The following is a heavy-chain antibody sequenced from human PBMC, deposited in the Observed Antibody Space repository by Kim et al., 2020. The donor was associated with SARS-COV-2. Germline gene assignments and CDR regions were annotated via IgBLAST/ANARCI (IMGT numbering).Heavy chain of an antibody. CDR1: GFTFTDYF. Sequence: GGSLRLSCAASGFTFTDYFMGWIRQAPGKGLEWISYISSRSAYTRYADSVTGRFTISRDNAKKSDTLEMSSLRADGTAVYCCARALWSGDHTYYFDYWGQGALGTASS. D-gene: IGHD3-10*01. V-gene: IGHV3-11*06. CDR2: ISSRSAYT. J-gene: IGHJ4*02. CDR3: ARALWSGDHTYYFDY.